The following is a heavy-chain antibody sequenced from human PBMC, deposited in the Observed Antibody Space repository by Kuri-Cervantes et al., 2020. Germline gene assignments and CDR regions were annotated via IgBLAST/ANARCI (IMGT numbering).Heavy chain of an antibody. V-gene: IGHV1-18*01. D-gene: IGHD2-15*01. J-gene: IGHJ4*02. CDR1: GYTFTSYG. CDR3: VRTSILCSGGSCYDD. Sequence: ASVKVSCKASGYTFTSYGISWVRQAPGQGLEWMGWISAYNGNTNYAQKLQGRVTMTTDTSTSTAYMELRSLRSDDTAVYYCVRTSILCSGGSCYDDRGQGTLVTVSS. CDR2: ISAYNGNT.